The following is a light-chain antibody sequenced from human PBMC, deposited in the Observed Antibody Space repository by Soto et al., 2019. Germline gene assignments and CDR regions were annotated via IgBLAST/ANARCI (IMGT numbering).Light chain of an antibody. CDR2: AAS. V-gene: IGKV1-39*01. CDR1: QSISSY. J-gene: IGKJ4*01. Sequence: DIQMTPSPSSLSASVGDRVTITCRASQSISSYLNWYQQKPGKAPKLLIYAASSWQSGVPSRFSGSGSGTDFTLPISSLQPEDCATYYCQQSYSTPLTFGGGTKVEIK. CDR3: QQSYSTPLT.